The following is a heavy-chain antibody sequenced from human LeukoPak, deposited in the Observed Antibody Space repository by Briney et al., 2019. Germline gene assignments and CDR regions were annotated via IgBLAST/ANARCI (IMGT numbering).Heavy chain of an antibody. CDR1: GAPISNYY. J-gene: IGHJ4*02. Sequence: SETLSLTCTVSGAPISNYYWSWIRQPAGKGLEWIGRVYTSGITNYNPSFRSRVTMSVDKSKNQLSLKLTSVTAADAAVYYCAGRDYSGQGTLVTVSS. V-gene: IGHV4-4*07. CDR3: AGRDY. CDR2: VYTSGIT.